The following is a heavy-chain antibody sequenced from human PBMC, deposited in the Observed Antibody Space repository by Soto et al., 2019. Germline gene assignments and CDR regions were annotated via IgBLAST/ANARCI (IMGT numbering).Heavy chain of an antibody. V-gene: IGHV3-7*04. CDR2: IKQDGSEK. CDR1: GFTFSSYW. CDR3: AKDRYSSSTPRGPFDY. D-gene: IGHD6-6*01. Sequence: GGSLRLSCGASGFTFSSYWMSWVRHAPGKGLEWVANIKQDGSEKYYVDSVKGRFTISRDNSKNTLYLQMNSLRAEDTAVYYCAKDRYSSSTPRGPFDYWGQGTLVTVSS. J-gene: IGHJ4*02.